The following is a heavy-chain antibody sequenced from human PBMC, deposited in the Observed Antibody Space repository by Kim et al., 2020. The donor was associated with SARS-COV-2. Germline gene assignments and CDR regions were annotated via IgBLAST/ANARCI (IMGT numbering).Heavy chain of an antibody. CDR3: ARGGRFGEGTGYLDY. CDR1: GFTFSSYA. CDR2: ISYDGSNK. J-gene: IGHJ4*02. V-gene: IGHV3-30*04. Sequence: GGSLRLSCAASGFTFSSYAMHWVRQAPGKGLEWVAVISYDGSNKYYADSVKGRFTISRDNSKNTLYLQMNSLRAEDTAVYYCARGGRFGEGTGYLDYWGQGTLVTVSS. D-gene: IGHD3-10*01.